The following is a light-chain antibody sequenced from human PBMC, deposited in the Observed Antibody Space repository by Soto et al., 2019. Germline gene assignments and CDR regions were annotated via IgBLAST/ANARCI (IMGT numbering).Light chain of an antibody. Sequence: QSVLTQPASVSGSPGQSITISCTGTSSDVGGYNYVSWYQQHPGKAPKLMIYEVSNRSSGVSNRFSGSQSGNTASLTISGLQAEDEADYYCSSYTSSSTLVFGTGTKLTVL. V-gene: IGLV2-14*01. CDR2: EVS. CDR3: SSYTSSSTLV. J-gene: IGLJ1*01. CDR1: SSDVGGYNY.